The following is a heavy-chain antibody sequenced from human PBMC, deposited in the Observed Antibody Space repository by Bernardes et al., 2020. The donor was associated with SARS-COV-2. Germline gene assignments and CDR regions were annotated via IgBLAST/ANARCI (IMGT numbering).Heavy chain of an antibody. Sequence: GGSLRLSCAASGFTFSSYWMSWVRQAPGKGLEWVANIKQDGSEKYYVDSVKGRFTISRDNAKNSLYLQMNSLGAEDTAEYYCVRGGSRRFEFWGQGTLVTVSS. CDR2: IKQDGSEK. D-gene: IGHD1-26*01. CDR3: VRGGSRRFEF. V-gene: IGHV3-7*01. CDR1: GFTFSSYW. J-gene: IGHJ4*02.